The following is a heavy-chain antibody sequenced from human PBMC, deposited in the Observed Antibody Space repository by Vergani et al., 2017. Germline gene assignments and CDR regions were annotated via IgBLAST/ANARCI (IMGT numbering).Heavy chain of an antibody. Sequence: QVQLQESGPGLVEPSETLSLTCAVSGYSIRNGYYWGWIRQPPGKGLEWIGSIYHSGSTHYNPSLKSRVTISVDTSKNDFSLKVTSVTAADTAVYYCTRQPQEGASGPPSVPTWGQGTLVTVSS. CDR1: GYSIRNGYY. V-gene: IGHV4-38-2*01. D-gene: IGHD5-12*01. CDR2: IYHSGST. J-gene: IGHJ4*02. CDR3: TRQPQEGASGPPSVPT.